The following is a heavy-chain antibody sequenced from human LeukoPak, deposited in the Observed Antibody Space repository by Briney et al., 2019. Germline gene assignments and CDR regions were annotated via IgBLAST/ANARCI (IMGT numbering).Heavy chain of an antibody. V-gene: IGHV3-23*01. CDR2: ISGSGGST. Sequence: GGSLRLSCAASGFTFSSYAMSWVRQAPGKGLEWVSAISGSGGSTYYADSVKGRFTISRDNAKNSLYLQMNSLRAEDTAAYYCASGSTRTYGMDVWGQGTTVTVSS. J-gene: IGHJ6*02. CDR3: ASGSTRTYGMDV. CDR1: GFTFSSYA. D-gene: IGHD5-24*01.